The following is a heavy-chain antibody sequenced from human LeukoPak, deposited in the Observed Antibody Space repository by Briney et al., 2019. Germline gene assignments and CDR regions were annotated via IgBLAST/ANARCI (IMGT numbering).Heavy chain of an antibody. V-gene: IGHV3-23*01. D-gene: IGHD6-13*01. CDR1: GFTFSSYA. J-gene: IGHJ5*02. Sequence: GGSLRLSCAASGFTFSSYAMSWVRQAPGKGLEWVSAISGSGGSTYYADSVKGRFTISRDNSKNTLYLQMNSLRAEDTAVYYCAKDAAYSSSWSNWFDPCGQGTLVTVSS. CDR3: AKDAAYSSSWSNWFDP. CDR2: ISGSGGST.